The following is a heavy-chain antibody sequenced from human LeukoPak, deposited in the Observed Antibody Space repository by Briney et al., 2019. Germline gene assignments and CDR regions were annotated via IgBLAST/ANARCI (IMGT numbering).Heavy chain of an antibody. D-gene: IGHD2-2*01. J-gene: IGHJ6*03. Sequence: PSETLSLTCTVSGFSISSYYWNWIRQPPGKGLEWIGYIYYSGSTNYNPSLKSRVTISVDTSKNQFSLKLTSVTAADTAVYYCARVPLRDCSSTSCLRYFYMDVWGKGTTVTVS. CDR1: GFSISSYY. CDR3: ARVPLRDCSSTSCLRYFYMDV. V-gene: IGHV4-59*01. CDR2: IYYSGST.